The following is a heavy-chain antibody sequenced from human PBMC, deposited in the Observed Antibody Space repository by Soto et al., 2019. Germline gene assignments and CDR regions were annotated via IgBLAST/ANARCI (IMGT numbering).Heavy chain of an antibody. CDR2: ITPIFPTP. D-gene: IGHD3-3*02. Sequence: QVQLVQSGAEVKKPGSSVTVSCKASGGTFGNSAISWVRQAPGQGLEWMGGITPIFPTPDYAQKFQARVTITADESTSTAYMELTSLRSEDTAVYYCARDKDRQQLGGNYYYGIDVWGQGTTVTVSS. CDR3: ARDKDRQQLGGNYYYGIDV. CDR1: GGTFGNSA. V-gene: IGHV1-69*12. J-gene: IGHJ6*02.